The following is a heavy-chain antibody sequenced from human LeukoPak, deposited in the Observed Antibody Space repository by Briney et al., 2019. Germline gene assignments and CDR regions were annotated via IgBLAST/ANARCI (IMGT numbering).Heavy chain of an antibody. CDR2: IHGDGSNT. CDR3: ARGETFSSGSTFDY. J-gene: IGHJ4*02. Sequence: GGSLRLSCAASGFIFSGYWMHWLRQASGRGLVWVTRIHGDGSNTTYADSVKGRFTISRDNAKNTQSLQMNSLRAEDTAIYYCARGETFSSGSTFDYGGQGTVVTVSS. V-gene: IGHV3-74*01. CDR1: GFIFSGYW. D-gene: IGHD6-13*01.